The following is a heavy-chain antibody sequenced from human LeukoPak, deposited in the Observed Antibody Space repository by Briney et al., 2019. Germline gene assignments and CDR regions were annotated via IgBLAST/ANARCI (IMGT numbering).Heavy chain of an antibody. J-gene: IGHJ4*02. Sequence: PGGSLRLSCAASVTFSNAWMNWVRQAPGKGLEWVGHFKIKADGGTTDYAAPVKDRFTISRDDSQNTLYLQMNSLKTEDTAVYYCTGGSGLGGGGEFDYWGQGTLVTVSS. CDR1: VTFSNAW. CDR2: FKIKADGGTT. CDR3: TGGSGLGGGGEFDY. D-gene: IGHD3-10*01. V-gene: IGHV3-15*01.